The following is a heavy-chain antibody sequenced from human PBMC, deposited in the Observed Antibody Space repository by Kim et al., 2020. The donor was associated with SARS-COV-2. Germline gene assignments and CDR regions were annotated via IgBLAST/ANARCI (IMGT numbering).Heavy chain of an antibody. V-gene: IGHV3-43*01. CDR2: ISWDGGST. CDR3: AITLRFRGFDY. CDR1: GFTFVDYT. J-gene: IGHJ4*02. D-gene: IGHD3-3*01. Sequence: GGSLRLSCAASGFTFVDYTMHWVRQAPGKGLEWVSLISWDGGSTYYADSVKGRFTISRDNSKNSLYLQMNSLRTEDTALYYCAITLRFRGFDYWGQGTLV.